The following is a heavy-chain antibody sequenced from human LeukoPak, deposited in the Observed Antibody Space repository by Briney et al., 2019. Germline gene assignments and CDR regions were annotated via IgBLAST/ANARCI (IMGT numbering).Heavy chain of an antibody. V-gene: IGHV1-46*03. D-gene: IGHD1-20*01. J-gene: IGHJ6*03. CDR2: INPSGGST. CDR3: TRRGAVSRYNWNPQYYYMDV. CDR1: GDTFTSYY. Sequence: ASVKVSCKASGDTFTSYYMHWVRQAPGQGLEWMGIINPSGGSTSYAQKFQGRVTMTRDMSTSTVYMELSSLRSEDTAVYYCTRRGAVSRYNWNPQYYYMDVWGKGTTVTVSS.